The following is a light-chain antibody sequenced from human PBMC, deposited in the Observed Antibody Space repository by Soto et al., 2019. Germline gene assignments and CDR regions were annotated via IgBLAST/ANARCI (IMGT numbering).Light chain of an antibody. CDR2: GAS. CDR1: QSVSSSY. CDR3: QQYGSSPFT. Sequence: EIVLTQSPGTLSLSPGERATLSCRASQSVSSSYLAWYQQKPGQAPRLLIYGASSRATVIPDRFSGSGSGTDFTLTISRLEPEDFAVYYCQQYGSSPFTFGPGTKVDI. J-gene: IGKJ3*01. V-gene: IGKV3-20*01.